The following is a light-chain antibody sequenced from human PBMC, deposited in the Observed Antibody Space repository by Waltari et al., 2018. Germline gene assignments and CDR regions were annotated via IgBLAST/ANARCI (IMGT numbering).Light chain of an antibody. J-gene: IGKJ1*01. CDR2: LGS. Sequence: DIVMTQSPLSLPVTPGEPASISCRSSQSLLHSNGNNCLDWYLQKPGQSPQLLIYLGSNRASGVPDRFSGSGSGTDFTLKISRVEAEDVGVYYCMQSLTSLWTFGQGTKVDIK. CDR3: MQSLTSLWT. V-gene: IGKV2-28*01. CDR1: QSLLHSNGNNC.